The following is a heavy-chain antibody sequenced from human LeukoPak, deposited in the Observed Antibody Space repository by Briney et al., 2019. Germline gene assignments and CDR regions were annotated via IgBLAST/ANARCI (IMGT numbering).Heavy chain of an antibody. CDR3: ARGRIIPAGVLIDF. CDR1: GYTLTAFF. Sequence: GASVKVSCRASGYTLTAFFMYWVRQARGQGLEWMGWINPKSGAAIYAQNFQGRVTLTRDTSISTAYMDLSSLRSDDTAIYYCARGRIIPAGVLIDFWGQGTLVTVSS. V-gene: IGHV1-2*02. J-gene: IGHJ4*02. CDR2: INPKSGAA. D-gene: IGHD2-2*01.